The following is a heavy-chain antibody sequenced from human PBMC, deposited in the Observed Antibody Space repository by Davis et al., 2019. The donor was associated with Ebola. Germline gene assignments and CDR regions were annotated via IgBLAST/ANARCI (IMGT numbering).Heavy chain of an antibody. CDR1: GASISSGNW. Sequence: PSETLSLTCDVSGASISSGNWWSWVRQPPGKGLEWIGEIYHTGSSKYSPSLKSRVTISVDKSKNQFSLQLRSVTTADTAMYLCAREQNNDYYAGHRYYFDFWGQGIQVAVSS. CDR2: IYHTGSS. V-gene: IGHV4-4*02. J-gene: IGHJ4*02. CDR3: AREQNNDYYAGHRYYFDF. D-gene: IGHD3-10*01.